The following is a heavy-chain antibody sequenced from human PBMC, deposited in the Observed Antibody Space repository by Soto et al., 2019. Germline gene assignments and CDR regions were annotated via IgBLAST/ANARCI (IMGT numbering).Heavy chain of an antibody. D-gene: IGHD6-13*01. V-gene: IGHV3-33*01. Sequence: QVQLVESGGGVVQPGRSLRLSCVASGFTFSSYGMHWVRQAPGKGLDWVAIIWYDGSNKYYADSVKGRFTISRDNSKNTLYVQMNSLRAEDTAVYYCARGGAAAAPGDYWGQGTLVTVSS. CDR1: GFTFSSYG. CDR2: IWYDGSNK. CDR3: ARGGAAAAPGDY. J-gene: IGHJ4*02.